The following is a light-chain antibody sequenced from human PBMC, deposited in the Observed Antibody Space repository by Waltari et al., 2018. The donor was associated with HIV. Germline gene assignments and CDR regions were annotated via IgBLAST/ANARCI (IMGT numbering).Light chain of an antibody. CDR3: QSYDSRLSGSVV. J-gene: IGLJ2*01. Sequence: QSALTQPPSVSGAPGQSVTISCSGSNSNIGAGFDVHWYQQVPGTAPRLLIYDNNNRPSGVPDRFSGAKSGTSASLPINGLQSEDVADYYCQSYDSRLSGSVVFGGGTKVTVL. CDR2: DNN. CDR1: NSNIGAGFD. V-gene: IGLV1-40*01.